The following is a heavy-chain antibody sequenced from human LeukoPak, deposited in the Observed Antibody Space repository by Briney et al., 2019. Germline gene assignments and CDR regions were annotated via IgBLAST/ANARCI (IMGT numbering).Heavy chain of an antibody. D-gene: IGHD2-8*01. Sequence: ASVNVSCKASGYTFTSYGISWVRQAPGQGLEWMGWISAYNGNTNYAQKLQGRVTMTTDTSTSTAYMELRSLRSDDTAVYYCARVCLIEGVCYAYFDYWGRGTLVTVSS. CDR3: ARVCLIEGVCYAYFDY. V-gene: IGHV1-18*01. J-gene: IGHJ4*02. CDR2: ISAYNGNT. CDR1: GYTFTSYG.